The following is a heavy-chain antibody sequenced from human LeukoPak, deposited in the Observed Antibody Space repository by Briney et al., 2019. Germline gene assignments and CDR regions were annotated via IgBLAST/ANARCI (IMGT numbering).Heavy chain of an antibody. CDR3: TCPGPSAVTTSPLFDYFDY. V-gene: IGHV3-73*01. D-gene: IGHD4-17*01. CDR1: GFSFSASG. Sequence: GGSLRLSCAASGFSFSASGIYWVRQASGQGLEWIARIRSKTNTYATAYAASVKGRFTISRDDSQNTAYLQMNSLKTEDTAIYYCTCPGPSAVTTSPLFDYFDYWGQGILVTVSS. J-gene: IGHJ4*02. CDR2: IRSKTNTYAT.